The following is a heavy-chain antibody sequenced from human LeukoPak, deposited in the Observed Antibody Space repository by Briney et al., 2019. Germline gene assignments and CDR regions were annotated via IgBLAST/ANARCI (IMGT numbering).Heavy chain of an antibody. CDR3: ARAYYDSSGLYYFDY. CDR2: IYHSGST. D-gene: IGHD3-22*01. J-gene: IGHJ4*02. Sequence: SQTLSLTCTVSGYSISSGYYWGWIRQPPGKGLEWIGSIYHSGSTYYNPSLKSRVTISVDTSKNQFSLKLSSVTAADTAVYYCARAYYDSSGLYYFDYWGQGTLVTVSS. V-gene: IGHV4-38-2*02. CDR1: GYSISSGYY.